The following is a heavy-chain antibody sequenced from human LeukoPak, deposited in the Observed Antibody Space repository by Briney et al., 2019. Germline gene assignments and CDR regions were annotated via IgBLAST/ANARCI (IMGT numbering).Heavy chain of an antibody. V-gene: IGHV3-74*01. CDR1: GFTFSNYW. Sequence: PGGSLRLSCEASGFTFSNYWMPWVRQAPGKGLVWVSRVSSDGSATNYADSVKGRFTISRDNAKNSLYLQMNSLRAEDTAVYYCARDGCSSTSCQPGYKDYYYMDVWGKGTTVTVS. CDR2: VSSDGSAT. CDR3: ARDGCSSTSCQPGYKDYYYMDV. D-gene: IGHD2-2*01. J-gene: IGHJ6*03.